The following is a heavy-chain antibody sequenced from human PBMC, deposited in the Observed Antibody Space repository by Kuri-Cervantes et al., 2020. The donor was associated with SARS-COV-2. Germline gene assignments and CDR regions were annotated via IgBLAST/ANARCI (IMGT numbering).Heavy chain of an antibody. CDR2: IYYSGST. CDR3: ARPGGFLDV. Sequence: SETLSLTCTVSGGSLSSGDYYWTWVRRPPGKGLEWIGYIYYSGSTYYNPSLKSRVTISVDTSKNQFSLKLSSVTAADTAVYYCARPGGFLDVWGKGTTVTVSS. D-gene: IGHD4-23*01. V-gene: IGHV4-30-4*08. CDR1: GGSLSSGDYY. J-gene: IGHJ6*04.